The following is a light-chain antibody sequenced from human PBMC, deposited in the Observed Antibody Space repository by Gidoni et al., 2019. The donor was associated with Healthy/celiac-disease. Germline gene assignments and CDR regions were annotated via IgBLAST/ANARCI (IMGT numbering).Light chain of an antibody. J-gene: IGKJ4*01. Sequence: DIQMTQSPSSLSASVGDRVTSTCRASQGISNSLAWYQQKPGKVPKLLIYAASTLQSGVPSRFSGSGSGTDFTLTISSLQPEDVATYYWQKYNSAPLTFGGGTKVEIK. V-gene: IGKV1-27*01. CDR1: QGISNS. CDR2: AAS. CDR3: QKYNSAPLT.